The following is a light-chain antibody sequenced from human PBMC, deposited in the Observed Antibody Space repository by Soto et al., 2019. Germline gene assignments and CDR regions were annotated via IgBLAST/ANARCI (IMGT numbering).Light chain of an antibody. CDR3: QSYDSSLSGSDVV. J-gene: IGLJ2*01. CDR1: SSNIGAGYD. Sequence: QSVLTQPPSVSGAPGQRVTISCTGSSSNIGAGYDVHWYQQLPGTAPKLLIYGNSNRPSGVPHRFSGSKSGTSASLAITGLQAEDEADYYCQSYDSSLSGSDVVFGGGTKLTVL. V-gene: IGLV1-40*01. CDR2: GNS.